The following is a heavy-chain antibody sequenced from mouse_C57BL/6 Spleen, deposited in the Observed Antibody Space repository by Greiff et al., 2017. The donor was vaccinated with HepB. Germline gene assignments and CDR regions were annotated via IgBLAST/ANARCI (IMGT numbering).Heavy chain of an antibody. CDR2: IRSKSNNYAT. CDR3: VRQGGLRRTSAMDY. CDR1: GFSFNTYA. V-gene: IGHV10-1*01. J-gene: IGHJ4*01. D-gene: IGHD2-4*01. Sequence: EVKVVESGGGLVQPKGSLKLSCAASGFSFNTYAMNWVRQAPGKGLEWVARIRSKSNNYATYYADSVKDRFTISRDDSESMLYLQMNNLKTEDTAMYYCVRQGGLRRTSAMDYWGQGTSVTVSS.